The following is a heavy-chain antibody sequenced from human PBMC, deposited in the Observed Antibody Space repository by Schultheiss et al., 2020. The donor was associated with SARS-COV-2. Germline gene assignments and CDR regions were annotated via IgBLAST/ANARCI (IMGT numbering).Heavy chain of an antibody. CDR3: ARNPTITFSGDY. D-gene: IGHD3-10*01. V-gene: IGHV3-30*07. Sequence: GESLKISCAASGFTFSSYAMHWVRQAPGKGLEWVAVISYDGSNKYYADSVKGRFTISRDNSKNTLYLQVNSLRAEDTAVYYCARNPTITFSGDYWGQGTLVTVSS. CDR1: GFTFSSYA. J-gene: IGHJ4*02. CDR2: ISYDGSNK.